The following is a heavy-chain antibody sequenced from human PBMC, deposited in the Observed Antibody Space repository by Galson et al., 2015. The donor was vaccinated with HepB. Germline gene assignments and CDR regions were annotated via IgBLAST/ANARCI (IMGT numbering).Heavy chain of an antibody. D-gene: IGHD3-9*01. CDR2: VSYDGNLD. CDR3: AKGYDSTGYYSFDY. Sequence: SLRLSCAASGFTFSHYGMHWVRQAPGKGLEWVTVVSYDGNLDHYAESVKGRFTISRDNSRNPLYLQMNSLRAEDTAVYFCAKGYDSTGYYSFDYWGQGTLVTVSA. J-gene: IGHJ4*02. CDR1: GFTFSHYG. V-gene: IGHV3-30*18.